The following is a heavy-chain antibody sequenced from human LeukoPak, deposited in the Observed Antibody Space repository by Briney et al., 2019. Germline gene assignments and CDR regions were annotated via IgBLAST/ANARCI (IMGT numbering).Heavy chain of an antibody. D-gene: IGHD6-6*01. CDR3: ARELAARPMDV. J-gene: IGHJ6*03. V-gene: IGHV1-8*01. CDR1: GYTFTSYD. Sequence: ASVKVSCKASGYTFTSYDINWVRQATGQGLEWMGWMNPNSGNTGYAQKFQGRVTMTRNTSTSTAYMELRSLRSDDTAVYYCARELAARPMDVWGKGTTVTVSS. CDR2: MNPNSGNT.